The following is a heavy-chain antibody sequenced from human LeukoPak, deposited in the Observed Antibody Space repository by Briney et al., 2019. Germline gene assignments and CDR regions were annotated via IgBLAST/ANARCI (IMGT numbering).Heavy chain of an antibody. V-gene: IGHV3-9*01. J-gene: IGHJ4*02. CDR3: AKDPYYDSSGYPPTFDY. CDR1: GFTFDDYA. Sequence: GGSLRLSCAASGFTFDDYAMHWVREAPGKGLEWVSGISWNSGSIGYADSVKGRFTISRDNAKNSLYLQMNSLRAEDTALYYCAKDPYYDSSGYPPTFDYWGQGTLVTVSS. D-gene: IGHD3-22*01. CDR2: ISWNSGSI.